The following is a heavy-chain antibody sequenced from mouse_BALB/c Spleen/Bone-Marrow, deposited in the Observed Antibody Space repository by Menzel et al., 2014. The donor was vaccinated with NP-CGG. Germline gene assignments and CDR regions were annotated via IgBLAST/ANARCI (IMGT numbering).Heavy chain of an antibody. V-gene: IGHV5-12-1*01. CDR2: ISSGGGST. J-gene: IGHJ2*01. Sequence: DVKLQESGGDLVRPGGSLKLSCSASGFAFSSYDMSWVRQTPEKRLEWVAYISSGGGSTYYPDTVKGRFTITRDNAKNTLYLQMSSLKSEDTAMYYCARHRYGFDYWGQGTTLTVSS. D-gene: IGHD1-1*01. CDR1: GFAFSSYD. CDR3: ARHRYGFDY.